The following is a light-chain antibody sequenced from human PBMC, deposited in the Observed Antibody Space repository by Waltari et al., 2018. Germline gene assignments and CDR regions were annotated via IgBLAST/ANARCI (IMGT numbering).Light chain of an antibody. CDR1: ESVRRA. J-gene: IGKJ1*01. Sequence: EIVLTQSPGTLSLSVGESATVPCRASESVRRALAWYQQKPGQAPRLLIYGASTRATGIPDRFSGSGSGTDFSLTISRLEPDDFAVYYCQHYLRLPVTFGQGTTVEI. V-gene: IGKV3-20*01. CDR3: QHYLRLPVT. CDR2: GAS.